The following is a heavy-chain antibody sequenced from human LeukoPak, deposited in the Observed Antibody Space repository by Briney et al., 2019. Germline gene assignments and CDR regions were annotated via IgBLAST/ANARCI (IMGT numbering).Heavy chain of an antibody. CDR1: GFIFSSYS. D-gene: IGHD6-19*01. CDR2: ISRDSNYI. J-gene: IGHJ3*02. CDR3: ARSVADGAFDI. V-gene: IGHV3-21*06. Sequence: PGGSLRLSCAASGFIFSSYSMNWVRQAPGKGLEWVSSISRDSNYIYYADLLKGRFTSSRDNPKNSLPLQMNNLRAEDTAVYFCARSVADGAFDIWGQGTMVTVSS.